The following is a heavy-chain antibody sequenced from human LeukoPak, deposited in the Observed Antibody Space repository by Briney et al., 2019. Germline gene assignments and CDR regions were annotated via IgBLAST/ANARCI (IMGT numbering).Heavy chain of an antibody. D-gene: IGHD3-22*01. J-gene: IGHJ3*02. CDR1: GGSISSSSYY. Sequence: RPSETLSLTCTVSGGSISSSSYYWGWIRQPPGKGLEWIGSIYYSGSTYYNPSLKSRVTISVDTSKNQFSLKLSSVTAADTAVYYCARVADYYDSSGAFDAFDIWGQGTMVTVSS. V-gene: IGHV4-39*01. CDR3: ARVADYYDSSGAFDAFDI. CDR2: IYYSGST.